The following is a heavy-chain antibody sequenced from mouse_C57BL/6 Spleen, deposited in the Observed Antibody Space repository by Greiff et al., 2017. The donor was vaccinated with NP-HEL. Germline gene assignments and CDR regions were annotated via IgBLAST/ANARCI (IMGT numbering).Heavy chain of an antibody. J-gene: IGHJ4*01. CDR1: GYTFTSYW. CDR3: ERGRYDCGYYAMGY. CDR2: IDPNSGGT. D-gene: IGHD2-4*01. V-gene: IGHV1-72*01. Sequence: QVQLQQPGAELVKPGASVKLSCKVSGYTFTSYWMHWVKQRPGRGLEWIGRIDPNSGGTKYNEKVKSKATLTVDKPSSTAYMQLSSLTSEDSAVYYCERGRYDCGYYAMGYWGQGTSVTVS.